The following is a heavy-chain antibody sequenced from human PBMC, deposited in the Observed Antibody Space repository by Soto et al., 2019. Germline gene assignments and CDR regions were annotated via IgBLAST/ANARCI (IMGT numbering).Heavy chain of an antibody. CDR3: ASLGNTYYYGSGSFGNWFDP. Sequence: QVQLVESGGGVVQPGRSLRLSCAASGFTFSSYAMHWVRQAPGKGLEWVAVISYDGSNKYYADSVKGRFTISRDNSKNTLYLQMKSLRAEDTAVYYCASLGNTYYYGSGSFGNWFDPWGQGTLVTVSS. D-gene: IGHD3-10*01. V-gene: IGHV3-30-3*01. J-gene: IGHJ5*02. CDR1: GFTFSSYA. CDR2: ISYDGSNK.